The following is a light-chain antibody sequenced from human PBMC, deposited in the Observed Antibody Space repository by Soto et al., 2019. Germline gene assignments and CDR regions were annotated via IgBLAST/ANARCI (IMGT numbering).Light chain of an antibody. CDR3: QSYDSSVSGWV. V-gene: IGLV1-40*01. Sequence: QSVLTQPPSVSGAPGQRVTISCTGSSSNIGAGYDVHWYQQLPGTAPKLLIFGNNNRPSGVPDRFSGSKSGTSASLAITGLQAEDEADYYCQSYDSSVSGWVFGGGTQLTVL. CDR2: GNN. J-gene: IGLJ3*02. CDR1: SSNIGAGYD.